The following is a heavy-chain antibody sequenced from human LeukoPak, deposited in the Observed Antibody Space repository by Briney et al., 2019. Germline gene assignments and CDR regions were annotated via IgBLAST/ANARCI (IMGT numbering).Heavy chain of an antibody. CDR2: ISGSGGST. CDR3: AKDYGGNAGYFDY. CDR1: GFTFSSYA. Sequence: PGGSLRLSCAASGFTFSSYAMSWVRQPPGKGLEWVSAISGSGGSTYSADSVKGRFTISRENSKNTLYVQMNSLRAEDTAIYYCAKDYGGNAGYFDYWGQGTLVTVSS. D-gene: IGHD4-23*01. V-gene: IGHV3-23*01. J-gene: IGHJ4*02.